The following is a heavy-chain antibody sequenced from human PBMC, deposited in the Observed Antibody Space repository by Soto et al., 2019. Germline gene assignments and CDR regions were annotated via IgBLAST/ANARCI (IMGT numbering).Heavy chain of an antibody. Sequence: PGGSLRLSCAASGFTVSNSYMSGVRQAPGKGLEWVSVIYSGGSTYYADSVKGRFTISRDSSKNTLYLQMNSLRAEDTAVYYCARGFQSSFGYWGQGTLVTVSS. J-gene: IGHJ4*02. D-gene: IGHD2-21*01. V-gene: IGHV3-53*01. CDR3: ARGFQSSFGY. CDR2: IYSGGST. CDR1: GFTVSNSY.